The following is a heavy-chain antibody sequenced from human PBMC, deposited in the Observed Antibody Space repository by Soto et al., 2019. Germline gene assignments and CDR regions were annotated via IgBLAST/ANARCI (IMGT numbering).Heavy chain of an antibody. Sequence: SETLSLTCTVSGASISSYYWSWIRQPPGKGLEWIGYIYYSGSTNYNPSLKSRVTISVDTSKNQFSLKLSSVTAADTAVYYCARAGTVPPPAFDYWGQGTLVTVSS. CDR2: IYYSGST. D-gene: IGHD6-13*01. CDR1: GASISSYY. J-gene: IGHJ4*02. V-gene: IGHV4-59*01. CDR3: ARAGTVPPPAFDY.